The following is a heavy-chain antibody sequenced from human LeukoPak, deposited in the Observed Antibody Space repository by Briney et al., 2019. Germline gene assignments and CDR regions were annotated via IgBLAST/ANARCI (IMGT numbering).Heavy chain of an antibody. D-gene: IGHD2-21*01. CDR1: GGSISTYY. V-gene: IGHV4-59*12. Sequence: PSETLSLTCTVSGGSISTYYWTWLRQPPGKGLEWIGHIYYTGSTNYNPSLKSRVAMSVDTSKNQFSLKLSSVTAADTAVYYCARDHVIYFDYWGQGTLVTVSS. CDR3: ARDHVIYFDY. J-gene: IGHJ4*02. CDR2: IYYTGST.